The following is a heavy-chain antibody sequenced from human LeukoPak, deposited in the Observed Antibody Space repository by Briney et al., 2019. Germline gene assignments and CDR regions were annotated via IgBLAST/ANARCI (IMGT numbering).Heavy chain of an antibody. CDR1: GFTFSSYS. J-gene: IGHJ5*02. Sequence: PGGSLRLSCAASGFTFSSYSMNWVRQAPGKGLEWVSYISSSGSTIYYADSVKGRFTISRDNAKNSLYLQMNSLRAEDTAVYYCARGGSSRATRVLNNWFDPWGQGTLVTVSS. CDR2: ISSSGSTI. CDR3: ARGGSSRATRVLNNWFDP. V-gene: IGHV3-48*04. D-gene: IGHD2-15*01.